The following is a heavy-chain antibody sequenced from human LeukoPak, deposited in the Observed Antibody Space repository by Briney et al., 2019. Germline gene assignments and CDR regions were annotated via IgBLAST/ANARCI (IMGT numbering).Heavy chain of an antibody. V-gene: IGHV3-15*01. J-gene: IGHJ4*02. D-gene: IGHD5-12*01. CDR2: XXSXXXGXXG. Sequence: GGSXRLSCAASGLILSXXWXXXVRQXPGKXLXXXXXXXSXXXGXXGDYAAPVXXXXXXXRDNSKDSVYLQMNSLNTEDTAVYYCATDTGYTGYDEPFDYWGQGTLVTVYS. CDR3: ATDTGYTGYDEPFDY. CDR1: GLILSXXW.